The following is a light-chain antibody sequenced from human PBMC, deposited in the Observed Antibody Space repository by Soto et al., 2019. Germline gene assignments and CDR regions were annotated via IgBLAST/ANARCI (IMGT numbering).Light chain of an antibody. V-gene: IGKV3-11*01. Sequence: VLTQSPATLSLSPGESATLSCRASQNVGNNLAWYQQKSGQAPRLLIYAASDRATGVPARFSGGMSGTDFTLTIISLEPEDFATYFCQQRSRWPRGTFGRGT. J-gene: IGKJ2*02. CDR2: AAS. CDR1: QNVGNN. CDR3: QQRSRWPRGT.